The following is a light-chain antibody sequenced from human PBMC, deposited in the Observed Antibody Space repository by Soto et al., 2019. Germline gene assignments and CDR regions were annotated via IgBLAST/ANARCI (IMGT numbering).Light chain of an antibody. CDR2: RNN. CDR3: AAWDDSLSGRYV. J-gene: IGLJ1*01. CDR1: SSNIGSNY. Sequence: QSVLTQPPSASGTPGQRVTISCSGSSSNIGSNYVYWYQQLPGTTPKLLIYRNNQRPSGVPDRFSGSKSGTSASLAISGLRSEDEADCYCAAWDDSLSGRYVFGTGTQGHRP. V-gene: IGLV1-47*01.